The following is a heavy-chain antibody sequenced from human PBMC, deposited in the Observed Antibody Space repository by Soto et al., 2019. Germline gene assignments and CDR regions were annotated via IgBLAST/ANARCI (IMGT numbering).Heavy chain of an antibody. Sequence: SETLSLTCPVSGGSVSSGSYYWSWIRQPPGKGLEWIGYIYHSGSTNYNPSLKSRVTISVDTSKNQFSLKLRSVTAADTAVYYCAKHGYYEYFQYWGQGTLVTVSS. CDR3: AKHGYYEYFQY. CDR2: IYHSGST. CDR1: GGSVSSGSYY. V-gene: IGHV4-61*01. J-gene: IGHJ1*01. D-gene: IGHD5-18*01.